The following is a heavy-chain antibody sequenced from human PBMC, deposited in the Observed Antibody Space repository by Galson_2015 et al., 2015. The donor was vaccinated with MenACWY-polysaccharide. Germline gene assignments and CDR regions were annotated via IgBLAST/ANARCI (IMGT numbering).Heavy chain of an antibody. D-gene: IGHD3-10*01. V-gene: IGHV3-11*01. CDR1: GFSFGDNY. CDR2: IGSSGATI. Sequence: SLRLSCAASGFSFGDNYMSWIRQAPGKGLEWISYIGSSGATIFYADSVKGRFTVSRDNAKNSLYLQLNSLRAEDTAMYYCARGSSGGSDYFWGRGTLVTVSS. CDR3: ARGSSGGSDYF. J-gene: IGHJ4*02.